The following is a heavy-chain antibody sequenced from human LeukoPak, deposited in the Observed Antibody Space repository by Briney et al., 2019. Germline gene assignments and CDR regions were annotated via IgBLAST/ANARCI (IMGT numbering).Heavy chain of an antibody. Sequence: GGSLRLSCSASGXTFSNYAIHWVRQAPGKGLEYVSTISHDGGNTNYADSVKGRFTISRDNSKNTLYLQMSSLRAEDTAVYYCVKAAGSWYGYFDYWGQGTLVAVSS. CDR1: GXTFSNYA. D-gene: IGHD6-13*01. J-gene: IGHJ4*02. CDR3: VKAAGSWYGYFDY. V-gene: IGHV3-64D*06. CDR2: ISHDGGNT.